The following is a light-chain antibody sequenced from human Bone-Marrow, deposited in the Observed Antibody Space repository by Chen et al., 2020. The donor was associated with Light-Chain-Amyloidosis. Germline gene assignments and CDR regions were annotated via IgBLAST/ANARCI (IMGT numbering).Light chain of an antibody. CDR1: SSDVGGDNH. CDR2: EVT. Sequence: QSALTQPASVSGSPGQSMTISCTGTSSDVGGDNHVSWYQQHPDKAPKLMIYEVTNRPSWVPDRFSGSKSDNTASLTRSGLQTEDEADYFCSSYTITNTLVFGSGTRVTVL. CDR3: SSYTITNTLV. J-gene: IGLJ1*01. V-gene: IGLV2-14*01.